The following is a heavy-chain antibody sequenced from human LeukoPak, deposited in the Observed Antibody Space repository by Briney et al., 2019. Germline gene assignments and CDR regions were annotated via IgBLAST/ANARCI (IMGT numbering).Heavy chain of an antibody. CDR2: ISRDGSST. CDR1: RFTLRNHR. J-gene: IGHJ4*02. V-gene: IGHV3-74*03. CDR3: ASDQRVTSRPDIDY. D-gene: IGHD4-11*01. Sequence: GESLRLSCAASRFTLRNHRMHWVRQTPGKGLVWVSRISRDGSSTTYADSAKGRFTISRDNAKNTLYLQMNNLRAEDTAMYYCASDQRVTSRPDIDYWGQGTLVIVSA.